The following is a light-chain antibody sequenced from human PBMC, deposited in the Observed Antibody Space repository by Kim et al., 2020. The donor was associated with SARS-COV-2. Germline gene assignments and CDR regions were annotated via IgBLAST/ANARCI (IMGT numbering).Light chain of an antibody. Sequence: SYELTQPPSLSVAPGKTARVSCGGNGIGSKSVHWYQQRSGQAPVLVIYYDSDRPSGIPERFSGSNSGNTATLTISRVEAGDEADYYCQVWDSSSDHRREFGGGTQLTVL. CDR2: YDS. CDR1: GIGSKS. CDR3: QVWDSSSDHRRE. J-gene: IGLJ2*01. V-gene: IGLV3-21*04.